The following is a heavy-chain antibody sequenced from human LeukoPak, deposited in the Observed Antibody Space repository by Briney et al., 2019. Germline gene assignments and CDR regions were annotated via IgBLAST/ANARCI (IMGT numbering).Heavy chain of an antibody. CDR1: GFSLTDAW. V-gene: IGHV3-21*01. J-gene: IGHJ2*01. D-gene: IGHD2-2*01. CDR3: ARVGPAVDFDL. CDR2: ISSSSSYI. Sequence: PGGSLRLSCAASGFSLTDAWMSWVRQAPGKGLEWVSSISSSSSYIYYADSVKGRFTISRDNAKNSLYLQMNSLRAEDTAVYYCARVGPAVDFDLWGRGTLVTVSS.